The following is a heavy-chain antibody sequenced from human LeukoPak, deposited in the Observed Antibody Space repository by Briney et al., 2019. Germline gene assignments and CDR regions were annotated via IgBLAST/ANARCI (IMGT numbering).Heavy chain of an antibody. CDR2: MNPNSGNT. J-gene: IGHJ6*02. D-gene: IGHD3-3*01. CDR3: ARVPYYDFWSGYYMRPEFGMDV. CDR1: GYTFTSYD. Sequence: GASVKVSCKASGYTFTSYDINWVRQATGQGLEWMGWMNPNSGNTGYAQKFQGRVTMTRNTSISTAYMELSSLRSEDTAVYYCARVPYYDFWSGYYMRPEFGMDVWGQGTTVTVSS. V-gene: IGHV1-8*01.